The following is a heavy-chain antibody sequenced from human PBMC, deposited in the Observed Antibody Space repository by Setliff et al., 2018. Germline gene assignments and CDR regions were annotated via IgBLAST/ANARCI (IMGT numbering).Heavy chain of an antibody. CDR3: ARLALTGYDSSGYYYALDYYYYMDV. CDR2: ISTSGSTI. V-gene: IGHV3-48*01. CDR1: GFTFSNYG. J-gene: IGHJ6*03. Sequence: PGGSLRLSCAASGFTFSNYGMTWVRQAPGKGLEWISYISTSGSTIYYADAVKGRFTISRDTAHHSLLLHMNSLRAEDTAVYYCARLALTGYDSSGYYYALDYYYYMDVWGKGTTVTVSS. D-gene: IGHD3-22*01.